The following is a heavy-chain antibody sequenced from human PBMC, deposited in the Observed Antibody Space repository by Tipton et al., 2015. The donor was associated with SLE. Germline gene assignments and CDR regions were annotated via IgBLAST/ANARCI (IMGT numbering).Heavy chain of an antibody. CDR2: IYNSGIT. V-gene: IGHV4-61*02. D-gene: IGHD3-16*01. CDR1: GDSFSSGSSS. CDR3: ARVQAYEGFDP. Sequence: TLSLTCTVSGDSFSSGSSSWNWVRQPAGKGLEWIGLIYNSGITNYNPSLQSRVTLSVDMSKNQFSLRLSSVTAADTGVHYCARVQAYEGFDPWGQGTLVTVSS. J-gene: IGHJ5*02.